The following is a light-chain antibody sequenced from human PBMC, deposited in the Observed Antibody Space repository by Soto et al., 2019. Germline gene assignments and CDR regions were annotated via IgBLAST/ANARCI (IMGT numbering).Light chain of an antibody. CDR3: QVWDSSSDHPYV. CDR1: NIGSKS. V-gene: IGLV3-21*02. J-gene: IGLJ1*01. Sequence: SYELTQPPSVSVAPGQTARITCGGNNIGSKSVHWYQQKPGQAPVLVVYDDSDRPSGIPERFSGSNSGNTATLTISRAEAGDEADYYCQVWDSSSDHPYVFGTGTKLTVL. CDR2: DDS.